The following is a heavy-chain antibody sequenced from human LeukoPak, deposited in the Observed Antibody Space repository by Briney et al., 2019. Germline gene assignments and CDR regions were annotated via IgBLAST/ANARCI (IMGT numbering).Heavy chain of an antibody. D-gene: IGHD5-18*01. Sequence: SETLSLTCTVSGGSISRYYWSWIRQPPGKGLAWIGYIYYSGSTNYNLSLKSRVTISVDTSKNQFSLKLSSVTAADTAVYYCARDQDTAMVAFDIWGQGTMVTVSS. CDR3: ARDQDTAMVAFDI. CDR2: IYYSGST. J-gene: IGHJ3*02. CDR1: GGSISRYY. V-gene: IGHV4-59*12.